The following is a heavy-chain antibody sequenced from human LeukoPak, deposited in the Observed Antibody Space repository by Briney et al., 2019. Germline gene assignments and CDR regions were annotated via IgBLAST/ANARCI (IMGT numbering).Heavy chain of an antibody. CDR2: INPNTGDT. CDR3: ARADYDAPDY. J-gene: IGHJ4*02. V-gene: IGHV1-2*06. CDR1: GYTFTGYY. Sequence: ASVKVSCKASGYTFTGYYMHWVRQAPGQGLEWMGRINPNTGDTNYAQEFQGRVTMTRDTSITTAYMDLNRLKSDDTAVYYFARADYDAPDYGGQGTLVTVSS. D-gene: IGHD4-17*01.